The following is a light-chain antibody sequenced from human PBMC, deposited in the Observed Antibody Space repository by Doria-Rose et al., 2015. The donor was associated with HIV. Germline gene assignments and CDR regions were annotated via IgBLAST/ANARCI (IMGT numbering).Light chain of an antibody. V-gene: IGLV2-23*01. CDR2: EAT. Sequence: QSALIQPASVSGSPGQSITISCTGTSSDVGSYNLVSWYQQHPGKVPKLMICEATERPSGVSNRFSGSKSGNTASLTISGLQAEDEADYYCCSYAGARSVVFGGGTKLTVL. J-gene: IGLJ2*01. CDR1: SSDVGSYNL. CDR3: CSYAGARSVV.